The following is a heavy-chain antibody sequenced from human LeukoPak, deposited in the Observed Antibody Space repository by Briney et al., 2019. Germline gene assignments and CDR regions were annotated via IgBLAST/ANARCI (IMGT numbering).Heavy chain of an antibody. CDR2: MNSDGTSI. D-gene: IGHD3-22*01. J-gene: IGHJ3*02. CDR3: TRELEVDDAIDI. Sequence: GGSLRLSCAASGFTFSSSWMHWVRQAPGKGLVRVSRMNSDGTSITYADSVKGRFTVARDNAKNTLYLQMNSLRAEDTAVYYCTRELEVDDAIDIWGQGTMVTVSS. V-gene: IGHV3-74*01. CDR1: GFTFSSSW.